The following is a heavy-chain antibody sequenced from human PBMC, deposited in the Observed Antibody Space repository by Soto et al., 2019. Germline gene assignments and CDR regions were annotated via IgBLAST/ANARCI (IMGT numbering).Heavy chain of an antibody. CDR1: GGSISSGGYS. J-gene: IGHJ3*02. D-gene: IGHD1-26*01. CDR3: ARGSYYGAFDI. Sequence: SETLSLTCAVSGGSISSGGYSWSWIRQPPGKGLEWLGYIYHSGSTYYNPSLKSRVTISVDRSKNQFSLKLSSVTAADTAVYYCARGSYYGAFDIWGQGTMVTVSS. CDR2: IYHSGST. V-gene: IGHV4-30-2*01.